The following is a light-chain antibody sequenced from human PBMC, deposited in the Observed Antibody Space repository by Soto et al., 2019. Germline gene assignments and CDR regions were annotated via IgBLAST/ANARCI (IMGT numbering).Light chain of an antibody. CDR1: QSVSSSY. Sequence: EIVLTQSPGTLSLSPGERATLSCRASQSVSSSYLAWYQQKPGQAPRLLISGASNRATGIPERFSGSGSGTDFTLTITRLEPEDFAVYYCQQYNNWPPITFGQGTRLEIK. J-gene: IGKJ5*01. CDR3: QQYNNWPPIT. CDR2: GAS. V-gene: IGKV3-20*01.